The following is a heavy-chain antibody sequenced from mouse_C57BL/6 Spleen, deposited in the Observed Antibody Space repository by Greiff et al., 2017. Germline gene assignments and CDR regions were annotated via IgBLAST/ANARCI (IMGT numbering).Heavy chain of an antibody. V-gene: IGHV1-82*01. Sequence: QVQLQQSGPELVKPGASVKISCKASGYAFSSSWMNWVKQRPGKGLEWIGRIYPGDGDTNYNGKFKGKATLTADKSSSTAYMQLSSLTSEDSAVYFCANWDEGNAYCGQGTLVTVSA. CDR1: GYAFSSSW. CDR3: ANWDEGNAY. D-gene: IGHD4-1*02. CDR2: IYPGDGDT. J-gene: IGHJ3*01.